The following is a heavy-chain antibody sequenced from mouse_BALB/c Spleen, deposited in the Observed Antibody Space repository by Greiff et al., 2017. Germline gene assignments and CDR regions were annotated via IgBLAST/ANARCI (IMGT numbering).Heavy chain of an antibody. CDR2: ISSGSSTI. Sequence: EVQLQESGGGLVQPGGSRKLSCAASGFTFSSFGMHWVRQAPEKGLEWVAYISSGSSTIYYADTVKGRFTISRDNPKNTLFLQMTSLSSEDTAMYYCAREAGYGSWFAYWGQGTLVTVSA. CDR1: GFTFSSFG. J-gene: IGHJ3*01. V-gene: IGHV5-17*02. CDR3: AREAGYGSWFAY. D-gene: IGHD2-2*01.